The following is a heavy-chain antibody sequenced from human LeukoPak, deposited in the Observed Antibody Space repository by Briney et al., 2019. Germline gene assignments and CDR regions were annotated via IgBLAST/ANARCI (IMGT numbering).Heavy chain of an antibody. CDR2: TNSDGSST. CDR1: GFTFSRYW. J-gene: IGHJ6*03. Sequence: GGSLRLSCAASGFTFSRYWMYWVRQAPGRGLAWVSHTNSDGSSTGYADSVKGRFTISRDNAKNSLYLQVNSLRAEDTAVYYCARVGPWVNPDYYYYYMDVWGKGTTVTVSS. CDR3: ARVGPWVNPDYYYYYMDV. D-gene: IGHD1-14*01. V-gene: IGHV3-74*01.